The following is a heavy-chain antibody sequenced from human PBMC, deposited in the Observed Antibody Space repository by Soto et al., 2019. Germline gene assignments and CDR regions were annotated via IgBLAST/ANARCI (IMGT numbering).Heavy chain of an antibody. D-gene: IGHD3-22*01. V-gene: IGHV1-69*06. Sequence: QVLLVQSGAEVKKPGSSVKVSCKLSGATFSSYAMSWVRQAPGQGLEWIGGIIPFFGTPNYAQKFQGRVTIPADTFTATSYMELSSVRSDATAVYYCARDKGAYYSHLVYWGQGTLVTVSS. J-gene: IGHJ4*02. CDR3: ARDKGAYYSHLVY. CDR2: IIPFFGTP. CDR1: GATFSSYA.